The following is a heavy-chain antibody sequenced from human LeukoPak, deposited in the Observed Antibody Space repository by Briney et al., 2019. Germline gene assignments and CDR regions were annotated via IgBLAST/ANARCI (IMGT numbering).Heavy chain of an antibody. D-gene: IGHD5-18*01. V-gene: IGHV4-31*03. CDR3: ARESADTAINH. CDR1: GGVISSGGYY. J-gene: IGHJ5*02. CDR2: IYYSGST. Sequence: SQTLSLTCTVSGGVISSGGYYWSWIRQHPGKGLEWIGYIYYSGSTYYNPSLKSRVTISVDTSKNQFSLKLSSVTAADTAVYYCARESADTAINHWGQGTLVTVST.